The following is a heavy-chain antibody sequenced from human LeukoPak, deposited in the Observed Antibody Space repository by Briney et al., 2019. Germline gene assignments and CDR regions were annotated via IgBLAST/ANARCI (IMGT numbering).Heavy chain of an antibody. V-gene: IGHV1-2*02. J-gene: IGHJ5*02. D-gene: IGHD2-8*01. CDR2: INPNSGGT. CDR1: GYTFTGYY. CDR3: ARNGWFDP. Sequence: ASVKVSCKASGYTFTGYYMHWVRQAPGQGLEWMGWINPNSGGTNYAQKFQGRVTMTEDTSTDTAYMELSSLRSEDTAVYYCARNGWFDPWGQGTLVTVSS.